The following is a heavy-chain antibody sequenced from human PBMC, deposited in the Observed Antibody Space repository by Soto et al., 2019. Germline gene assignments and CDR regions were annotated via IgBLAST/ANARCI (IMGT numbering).Heavy chain of an antibody. J-gene: IGHJ4*02. CDR1: GFTFDDYA. D-gene: IGHD1-26*01. CDR3: TKEGPYSESYRVWFDY. Sequence: GGSLRLSCAASGFTFDDYAMHWVRQAPGKGLEWVSGISWNSGSIGYADSVKGRFTISRDNAKNSLYLQMNSLRAEDTALYYCTKEGPYSESYRVWFDYWGQGTLVTVSS. V-gene: IGHV3-9*01. CDR2: ISWNSGSI.